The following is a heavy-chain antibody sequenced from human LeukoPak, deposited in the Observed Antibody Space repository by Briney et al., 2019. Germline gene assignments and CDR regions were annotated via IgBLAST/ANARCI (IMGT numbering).Heavy chain of an antibody. D-gene: IGHD4-17*01. CDR1: GGSFSGYY. Sequence: SETLSLTCAVYGGSFSGYYWSWIRQPPGKGLEWIGEINHSGSTNYNPFLKSRVTISVDTSKNQFSLKLSSVTAADTAVYYCARVFYARSPYDYGDYYFDYWGQGTLVTVSS. J-gene: IGHJ4*02. V-gene: IGHV4-34*01. CDR3: ARVFYARSPYDYGDYYFDY. CDR2: INHSGST.